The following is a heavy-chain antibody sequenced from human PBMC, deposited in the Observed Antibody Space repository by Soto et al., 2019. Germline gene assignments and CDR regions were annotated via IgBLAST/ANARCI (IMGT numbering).Heavy chain of an antibody. Sequence: GGSLRLSCAASGFIFSSYGMHWVRQAPGKGLEWVAVIWYDGSNKYYGDSVKGRFTISRDNSKNRLYLQMNSLRAEDTAVYYCARDQLLTVKPLYGMDVWGQGTTVTVSS. V-gene: IGHV3-33*01. CDR3: ARDQLLTVKPLYGMDV. CDR1: GFIFSSYG. D-gene: IGHD4-4*01. CDR2: IWYDGSNK. J-gene: IGHJ6*02.